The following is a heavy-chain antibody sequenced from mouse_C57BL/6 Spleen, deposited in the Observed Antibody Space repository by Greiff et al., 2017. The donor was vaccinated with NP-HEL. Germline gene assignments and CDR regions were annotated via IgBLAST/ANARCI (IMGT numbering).Heavy chain of an antibody. D-gene: IGHD2-3*01. CDR2: LDPSDSYT. CDR3: ARWVYDGYYFDY. Sequence: QVQLKQPGAELVRPGTSVKLSCKASGYIFTSFWLHWVMQRPGQGLEWIGVLDPSDSYTNYNQKFKGKATLTVDTASSTAYMQLSSLTSEDSAVYYCARWVYDGYYFDYWGQGTTLTVSS. V-gene: IGHV1-59*01. CDR1: GYIFTSFW. J-gene: IGHJ2*01.